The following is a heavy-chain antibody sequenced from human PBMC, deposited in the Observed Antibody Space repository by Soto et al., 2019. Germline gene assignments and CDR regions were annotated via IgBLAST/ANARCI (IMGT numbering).Heavy chain of an antibody. Sequence: QVQLVESGGGVVRPGRSLRLSCEVSEFTFRSHVMHWVRQAPGQGLEWLAVISDDGTNTYYADSVEGRFTNSRDNTTHALYPKMNCMEVEDTADYYWAKGKGSEVPVSGLLDVWGQGTTVTVS. CDR3: AKGKGSEVPVSGLLDV. D-gene: IGHD1-1*01. CDR2: ISDDGTNT. V-gene: IGHV3-30*18. CDR1: EFTFRSHV. J-gene: IGHJ6*02.